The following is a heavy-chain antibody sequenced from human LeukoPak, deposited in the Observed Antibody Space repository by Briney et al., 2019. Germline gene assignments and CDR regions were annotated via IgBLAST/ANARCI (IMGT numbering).Heavy chain of an antibody. Sequence: SETLSLTCTVSGGSISSYYWSWIRQPPGKGREWIGYIYTSGSTNYNPSLKSRVTISVDTSKNQFSLKLSSVTAADTAVYYCARLSLRHYYYYMDVWGKGTTVTVSS. CDR2: IYTSGST. CDR1: GGSISSYY. V-gene: IGHV4-4*09. J-gene: IGHJ6*03. CDR3: ARLSLRHYYYYMDV. D-gene: IGHD3-16*01.